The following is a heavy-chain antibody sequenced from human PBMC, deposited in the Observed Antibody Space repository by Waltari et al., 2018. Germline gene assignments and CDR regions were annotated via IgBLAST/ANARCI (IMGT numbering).Heavy chain of an antibody. J-gene: IGHJ4*01. Sequence: QVQLVESGGGVVQPGKSLRLSCAASGFIFSTYGMHWVRQAPGKGLECVAIISYDGRNKYFAGSVKGRFTISRDNSKNTLFLQMNSLRGDDTAVYYCAKDRGGYYESSGYPLIDYWGQEPWSPSPQ. V-gene: IGHV3-30*18. CDR1: GFIFSTYG. CDR2: ISYDGRNK. CDR3: AKDRGGYYESSGYPLIDY. D-gene: IGHD3-22*01.